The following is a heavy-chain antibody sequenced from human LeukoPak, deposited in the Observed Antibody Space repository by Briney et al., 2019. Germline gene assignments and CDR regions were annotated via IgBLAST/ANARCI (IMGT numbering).Heavy chain of an antibody. V-gene: IGHV4-4*09. J-gene: IGHJ5*02. CDR3: ATTRDTNYNWFDP. CDR1: GGSIRSYY. Sequence: PSETLPLTCTVSGGSIRSYYWSWLRQPPGKGLAGIGYIYTSGSTNYNPSLESRVTISVDTSKNQFSLKLSSVTAADTAVYYCATTRDTNYNWFDPWGQGTLVTVSS. CDR2: IYTSGST. D-gene: IGHD2-21*02.